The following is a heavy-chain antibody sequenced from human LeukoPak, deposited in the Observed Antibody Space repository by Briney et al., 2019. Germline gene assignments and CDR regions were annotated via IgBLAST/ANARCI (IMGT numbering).Heavy chain of an antibody. D-gene: IGHD5-24*01. CDR1: GGSISSYY. Sequence: SETLSLTCTVSGGSISSYYWSWIRQPPGKGLEWIGYIYYSGSTNYNPSLKSRVTISVDTSKNKFSLKLSSVTAADTAVYYCARGGATLRWLQLPYYFDYWGQGTLVTVSS. V-gene: IGHV4-59*08. CDR3: ARGGATLRWLQLPYYFDY. J-gene: IGHJ4*02. CDR2: IYYSGST.